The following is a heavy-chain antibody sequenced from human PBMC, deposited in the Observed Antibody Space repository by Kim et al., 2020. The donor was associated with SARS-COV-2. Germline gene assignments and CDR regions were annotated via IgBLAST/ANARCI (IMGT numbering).Heavy chain of an antibody. CDR3: ARSFNSISYYFDY. D-gene: IGHD2-21*01. CDR2: VYYSGST. Sequence: SETLSLTCSVSGGSVSSPNYYWTWIRQSPGKGLEWIGYVYYSGSTTYNPSLRGRVVISLDTSQTHFSLRLYSVTTADTAVYYCARSFNSISYYFDYWGQ. J-gene: IGHJ4*02. CDR1: GGSVSSPNYY. V-gene: IGHV4-61*03.